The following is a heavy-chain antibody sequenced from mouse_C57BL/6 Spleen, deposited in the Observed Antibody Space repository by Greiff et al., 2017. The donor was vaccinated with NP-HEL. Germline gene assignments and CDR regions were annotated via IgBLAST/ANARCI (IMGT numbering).Heavy chain of an antibody. J-gene: IGHJ4*01. V-gene: IGHV5-6*01. CDR3: ARQDMDY. CDR1: GFTFSSYG. CDR2: ISSGGSYT. Sequence: EVKLQESGGDLVKPGGSLKLSCAASGFTFSSYGMSWVRQTPDKRLEWVATISSGGSYTYYPDSVKGRFTISRDNAKNTLYLQMSSLKSEDTAMYYCARQDMDYWGQGTSVTVSS.